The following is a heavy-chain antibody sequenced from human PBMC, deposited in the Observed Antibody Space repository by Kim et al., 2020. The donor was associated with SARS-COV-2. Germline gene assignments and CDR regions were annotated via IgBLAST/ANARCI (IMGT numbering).Heavy chain of an antibody. CDR2: INAGNGNT. V-gene: IGHV1-3*01. CDR1: GYTFTSYA. CDR3: ARGRCGSYCYYYYGMDV. D-gene: IGHD1-26*01. J-gene: IGHJ6*02. Sequence: ASVKVSCKASGYTFTSYAMHWVRQAPGQRLEWMGWINAGNGNTKYSQKFQGRVTITRDTSASTAYMELSSLRSEDTAVYYCARGRCGSYCYYYYGMDVWGQGTTVTVSS.